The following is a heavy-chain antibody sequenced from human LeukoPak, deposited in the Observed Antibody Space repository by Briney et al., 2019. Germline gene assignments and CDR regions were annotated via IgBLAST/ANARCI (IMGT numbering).Heavy chain of an antibody. CDR3: ARIHRRYDFWSGYYIFDAFDI. V-gene: IGHV1-8*01. CDR1: GYTFTSYD. D-gene: IGHD3-3*01. J-gene: IGHJ3*02. CDR2: MNPNSGNT. Sequence: SVKVSCKASGYTFTSYDINWVRQATGQGLEWMGWMNPNSGNTGYAQKFQGRVTMTRNTSISTAYMELSSLRSEDTAVYYCARIHRRYDFWSGYYIFDAFDIWGQGTMVTVSS.